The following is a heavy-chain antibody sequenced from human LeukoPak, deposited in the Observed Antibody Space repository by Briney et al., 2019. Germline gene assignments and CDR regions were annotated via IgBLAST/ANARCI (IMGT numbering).Heavy chain of an antibody. CDR3: ARDRLGPSFSVSHFDL. CDR1: GFTFVDYG. J-gene: IGHJ4*02. V-gene: IGHV3-20*01. Sequence: PGGSLRLSCATSGFTFVDYGLSWVRRAPGKGLEWLCAINYNGTITDYADSVKGRSTISRDNAKNSLYLRMDSLRAEDTAFYCARDRLGPSFSVSHFDLWGQGTLVTVSS. D-gene: IGHD3-3*02. CDR2: INYNGTIT.